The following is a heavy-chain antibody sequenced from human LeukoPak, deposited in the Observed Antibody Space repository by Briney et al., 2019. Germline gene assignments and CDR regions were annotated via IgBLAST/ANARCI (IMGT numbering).Heavy chain of an antibody. CDR3: ARDPGGSYLDYFDY. V-gene: IGHV3-33*01. J-gene: IGHJ4*02. D-gene: IGHD1-26*01. CDR1: GFTFSNYG. CDR2: IWYDGSNK. Sequence: PGRSLRLSCAASGFTFSNYGMHWVRQAPGKGLEWAALIWYDGSNKYYSDSVKGRFTISRDNSKYTLYLQMNRLRAEDTAVYYWARDPGGSYLDYFDYWGQGALVTVSS.